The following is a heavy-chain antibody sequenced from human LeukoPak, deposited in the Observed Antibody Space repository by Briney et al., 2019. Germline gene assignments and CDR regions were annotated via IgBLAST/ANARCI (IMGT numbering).Heavy chain of an antibody. CDR1: GGSISSGYYY. Sequence: ASETLSLTCTVSGGSISSGYYYWSWIRQHPGKGPEWIGYIYNTGNTDYNPSLKSRATISIDTSKNQFSLNLSSVTAADTAVYYCARVVFSGTVIVVVASHFDYWGQGTLVTVSS. CDR3: ARVVFSGTVIVVVASHFDY. D-gene: IGHD2-15*01. V-gene: IGHV4-31*03. CDR2: IYNTGNT. J-gene: IGHJ4*02.